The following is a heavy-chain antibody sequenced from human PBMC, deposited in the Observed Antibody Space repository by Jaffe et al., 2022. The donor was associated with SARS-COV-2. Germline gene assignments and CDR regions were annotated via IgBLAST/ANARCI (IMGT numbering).Heavy chain of an antibody. CDR2: IKYDGNQK. D-gene: IGHD7-27*01. V-gene: IGHV3-7*01. CDR1: GFTFGSHW. J-gene: IGHJ4*02. Sequence: EVQLVESGGGLVQPGGSLRLSCAASGFTFGSHWMSWVRQAPGKGLEWVATIKYDGNQKNYVDSAEGRFTISRDNAKNSLYLQMNSLRAEDTAVYYCARGSNWGGDYWGQGTLVTVSS. CDR3: ARGSNWGGDY.